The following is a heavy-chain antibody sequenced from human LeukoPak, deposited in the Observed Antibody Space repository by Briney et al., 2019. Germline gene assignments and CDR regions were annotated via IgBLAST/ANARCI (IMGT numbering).Heavy chain of an antibody. CDR1: GGTFSSYA. CDR3: ATSLGSSSIAARRPQGNYYYYYMDV. CDR2: IIPIFGTA. D-gene: IGHD6-6*01. Sequence: SVKVSCKASGGTFSSYAISWVRQAPGQGLEWMGGIIPIFGTANYAQKFQGRVTITADESTSTAYMELSSLRSEDTAVYYCATSLGSSSIAARRPQGNYYYYYMDVWGKGTTVTVSS. J-gene: IGHJ6*03. V-gene: IGHV1-69*01.